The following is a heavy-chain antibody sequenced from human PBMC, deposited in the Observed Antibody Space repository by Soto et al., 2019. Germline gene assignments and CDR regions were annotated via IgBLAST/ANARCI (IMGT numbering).Heavy chain of an antibody. Sequence: SETLSLTCTVSGGSISSGGYYWSWIRQHPGKGLEWIGYIYYSGSTYYNPSLKSRVTISVDTSKNQFSLKLSSVTAADTAVYYCARLSWGYNVNWGQGTLVTVSS. CDR3: ARLSWGYNVN. D-gene: IGHD5-12*01. J-gene: IGHJ4*02. CDR1: GGSISSGGYY. CDR2: IYYSGST. V-gene: IGHV4-31*03.